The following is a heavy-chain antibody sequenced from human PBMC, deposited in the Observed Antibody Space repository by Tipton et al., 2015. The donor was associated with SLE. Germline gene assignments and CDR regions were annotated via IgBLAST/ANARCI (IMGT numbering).Heavy chain of an antibody. CDR1: GGSISSYY. CDR3: ARVTYYYDSSGSKGFAFDI. CDR2: IYTSGST. J-gene: IGHJ3*02. D-gene: IGHD3-22*01. V-gene: IGHV4-4*07. Sequence: LRLSCTVSGGSISSYYWSWIRPPAGKGLEWIGRIYTSGSTNYNPPPKSRVTMSVDTSKNQFSLKLSSVTAADTAVYYCARVTYYYDSSGSKGFAFDIWGQGTMVTVSS.